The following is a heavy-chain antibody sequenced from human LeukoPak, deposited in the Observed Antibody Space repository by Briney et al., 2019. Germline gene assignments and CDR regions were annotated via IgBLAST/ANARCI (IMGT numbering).Heavy chain of an antibody. V-gene: IGHV4-39*07. CDR1: GGSISSSSYY. CDR3: AREIRIGADPWYFDY. Sequence: PSETLSLTCTVSGGSISSSSYYWGWIRQPPGKGLEWIGSIYYSGSTYYNPSLKSRVTISVDTSKNQFSLKLSSVTAADTAVYYCAREIRIGADPWYFDYWGQGTLVTVSS. CDR2: IYYSGST. D-gene: IGHD3-10*01. J-gene: IGHJ4*02.